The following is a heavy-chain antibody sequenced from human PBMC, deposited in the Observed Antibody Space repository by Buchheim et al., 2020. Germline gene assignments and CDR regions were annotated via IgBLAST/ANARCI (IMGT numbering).Heavy chain of an antibody. J-gene: IGHJ6*02. CDR3: ARGSSSWYAPFDYYYYGMDV. CDR1: GGTFSSYA. Sequence: QVQLVQSGAEVKKPGSSVKVSCKASGGTFSSYAISWVRQAPGQGLEWMGGIIPIFGTANYAQKFQGRVTITADKSPTTAYMELSSLRSEDTAVYYCARGSSSWYAPFDYYYYGMDVWGQGTT. D-gene: IGHD6-13*01. V-gene: IGHV1-69*06. CDR2: IIPIFGTA.